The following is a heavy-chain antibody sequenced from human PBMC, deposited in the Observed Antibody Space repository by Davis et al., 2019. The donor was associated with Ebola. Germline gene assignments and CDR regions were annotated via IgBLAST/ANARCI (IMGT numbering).Heavy chain of an antibody. V-gene: IGHV4-31*03. CDR1: VAPSAVVVTT. Sequence: SETRPSPALSLVAPSAVVVTTGAGSASTQGRAWSGLGTSITVGAPTTPSLKSRVTISVDTSKNQFSLKLSSVTAADTAVYYCARGFGATFDYWGQGTLVTVSS. D-gene: IGHD3-16*01. CDR2: SITVGAP. CDR3: ARGFGATFDY. J-gene: IGHJ4*02.